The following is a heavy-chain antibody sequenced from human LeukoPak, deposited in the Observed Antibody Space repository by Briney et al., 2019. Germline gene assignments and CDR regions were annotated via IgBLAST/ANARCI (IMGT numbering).Heavy chain of an antibody. J-gene: IGHJ4*02. CDR1: GFTFSSYS. CDR2: ISSSSSYI. Sequence: PGGSLRLSCAASGFTFSSYSMNWVRQAPGKGLEWVSSISSSSSYIYYADSVKGRFTISRDNAKNSLYLQMNSLRAEDTAVYYCARDFGQVGATNGGGYWGQGTLVTVSS. V-gene: IGHV3-21*01. CDR3: ARDFGQVGATNGGGY. D-gene: IGHD1-26*01.